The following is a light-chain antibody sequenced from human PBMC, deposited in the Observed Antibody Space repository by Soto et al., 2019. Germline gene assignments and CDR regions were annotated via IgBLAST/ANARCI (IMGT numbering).Light chain of an antibody. CDR3: QSYDSSLSGYV. V-gene: IGLV1-40*01. CDR2: ANN. J-gene: IGLJ1*01. CDR1: SSNIGAGYD. Sequence: QSVLSQPPSGSPAPGQRGTVSCTGRSSNIGAGYDVRWYQQLPGSAPKLLIYANNNRPSGVPDRFAGSKSGTSVSLAITGLQSDDEADYYCQSYDSSLSGYVFGTGTKVT.